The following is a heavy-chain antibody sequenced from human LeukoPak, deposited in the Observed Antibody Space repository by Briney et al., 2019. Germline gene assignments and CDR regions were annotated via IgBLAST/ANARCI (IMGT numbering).Heavy chain of an antibody. CDR1: GFTFSTYW. Sequence: GGSLRLSCAASGFTFSTYWMIWVRQAPGRGLEWVANINQDGSEKYYVGSVEGRFTISRDNAKNSLYLQMNSLRGEDSSLYYCATSTYSSSPSWGQGTLVTASS. J-gene: IGHJ5*02. V-gene: IGHV3-7*01. D-gene: IGHD6-6*01. CDR3: ATSTYSSSPS. CDR2: INQDGSEK.